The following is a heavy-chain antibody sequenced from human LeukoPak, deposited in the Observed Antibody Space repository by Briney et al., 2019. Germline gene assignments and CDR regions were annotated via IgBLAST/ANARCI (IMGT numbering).Heavy chain of an antibody. J-gene: IGHJ4*02. V-gene: IGHV4-39*01. CDR1: DGSISSSSYY. D-gene: IGHD2-2*01. Sequence: SETLSLTCTVSDGSISSSSYYWGWIRQPPGKGLEWIGSIYYSGSTYYNPSLKSRVTISVDTSKNQFSLKLSSVTAADTAVYYCARGDCSTPSCYRFDYWGQGTLVTVSS. CDR2: IYYSGST. CDR3: ARGDCSTPSCYRFDY.